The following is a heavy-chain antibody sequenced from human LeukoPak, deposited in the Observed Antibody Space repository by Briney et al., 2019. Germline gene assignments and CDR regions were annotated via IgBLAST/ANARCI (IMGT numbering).Heavy chain of an antibody. CDR2: ISPNSGGT. Sequence: GASVKVSCKASGYTFIGYYMHWVQQAPGQGLEWMGWISPNSGGTNYAQKFQGRVTMTRDTSISTAYMELSRLRSDDTAVYYCARHRSGVYSDAFDIWGQGTMVTVSS. D-gene: IGHD1-26*01. V-gene: IGHV1-2*02. J-gene: IGHJ3*02. CDR1: GYTFIGYY. CDR3: ARHRSGVYSDAFDI.